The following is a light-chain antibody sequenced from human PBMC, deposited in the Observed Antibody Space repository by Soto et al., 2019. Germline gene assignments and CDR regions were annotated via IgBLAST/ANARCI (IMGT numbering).Light chain of an antibody. Sequence: DIQMTQSPSSLSASVGDRVTITCQASQDISNYLNWYHQKPGKAPKLLIYDASNLETGVPSRFSGSGSRTDFTFTISSLQPEDIATYYCQQYDNPLTFGGGTKVEIK. V-gene: IGKV1-33*01. CDR2: DAS. CDR1: QDISNY. J-gene: IGKJ4*01. CDR3: QQYDNPLT.